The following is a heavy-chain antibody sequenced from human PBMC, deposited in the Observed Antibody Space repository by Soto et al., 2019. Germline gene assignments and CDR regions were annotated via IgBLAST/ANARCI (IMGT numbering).Heavy chain of an antibody. J-gene: IGHJ4*02. D-gene: IGHD2-8*01. CDR1: AFIFNSYE. CDR3: VRSNFLDY. CDR2: ISSSGSTK. Sequence: EVHLVESGGGLVQPGGSLRLSCAASAFIFNSYEMNWVRQAPGKGLEWVSYISSSGSTKYYAASVKGRFTISRDNAKNSLYLQMSSLRAEDTAVYYCVRSNFLDYWGQGTLVTVSS. V-gene: IGHV3-48*03.